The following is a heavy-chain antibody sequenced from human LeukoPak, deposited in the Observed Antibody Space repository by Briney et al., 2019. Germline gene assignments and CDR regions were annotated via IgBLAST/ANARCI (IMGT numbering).Heavy chain of an antibody. D-gene: IGHD3-22*01. Sequence: SETLSLTCTVSGYSISSGYYWGWIRQPPGKGLEWIGSIYHSGSTYYNPSLKSRVTISVDTSKNQFSLKLSSVTAADTAVYYCARDLISWDSSGSTPLEGANWGQGTLVTVSS. V-gene: IGHV4-38-2*02. J-gene: IGHJ4*02. CDR2: IYHSGST. CDR1: GYSISSGYY. CDR3: ARDLISWDSSGSTPLEGAN.